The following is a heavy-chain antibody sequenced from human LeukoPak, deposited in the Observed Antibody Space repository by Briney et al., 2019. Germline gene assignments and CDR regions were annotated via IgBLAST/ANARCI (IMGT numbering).Heavy chain of an antibody. V-gene: IGHV3-74*01. CDR2: INTDGGST. Sequence: GGSLRLSCAASGFTFGSYWMHWVRQAPGKGLVWVSRINTDGGSTTYADSVKGRFTISRDNAKNTLYLQMNSLRAEDTAVYYCARGASSSWYFYHDYWGQGTLVTVSS. J-gene: IGHJ4*02. CDR3: ARGASSSWYFYHDY. D-gene: IGHD6-13*01. CDR1: GFTFGSYW.